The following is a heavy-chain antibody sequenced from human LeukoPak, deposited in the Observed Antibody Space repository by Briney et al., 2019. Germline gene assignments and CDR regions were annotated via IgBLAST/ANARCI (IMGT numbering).Heavy chain of an antibody. Sequence: ASVKVSCKASGYTFTSYDINWVRQATGQGLEWMGWMNPNSGNTGYAQKFQGRVTMTRNTSISTAYMELSSLRSEDTAVYYCARGATYYYGSGSPLLWNWGQGTLVTVSS. CDR2: MNPNSGNT. CDR3: ARGATYYYGSGSPLLWN. J-gene: IGHJ4*02. V-gene: IGHV1-8*01. D-gene: IGHD3-10*01. CDR1: GYTFTSYD.